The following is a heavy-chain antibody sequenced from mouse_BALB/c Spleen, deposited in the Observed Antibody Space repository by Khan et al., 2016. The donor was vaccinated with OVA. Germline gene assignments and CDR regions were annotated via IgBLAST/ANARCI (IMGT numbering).Heavy chain of an antibody. Sequence: EVQLQQSGPELVKPGASVKVSCKASGYSFTDYNMFWVKQSLGKSLEWIGYIDPYNGGTNYNQRFMGKAALTVDKSSRTAFMHLNSLTSEDSAVYYCALLDHYGSGFDYWGQGTTLTVSS. D-gene: IGHD1-1*01. CDR1: GYSFTDYN. V-gene: IGHV1S135*01. CDR3: ALLDHYGSGFDY. CDR2: IDPYNGGT. J-gene: IGHJ2*01.